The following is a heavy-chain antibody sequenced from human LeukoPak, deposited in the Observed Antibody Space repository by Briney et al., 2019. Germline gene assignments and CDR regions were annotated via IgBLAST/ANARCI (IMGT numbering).Heavy chain of an antibody. V-gene: IGHV4-39*01. CDR2: IYYSGST. CDR1: GGSISSSSYY. J-gene: IGHJ2*01. D-gene: IGHD5-24*01. Sequence: PSETLSLTCTVSGGSISSSSYYWGWIRQPPGKGLEWIGSIYYSGSTYYNPSLKSRVTISVDTSKNQFSLKLSSVTAADTAVYYCARSRWLQLRYFDLWGRGTLVTVSS. CDR3: ARSRWLQLRYFDL.